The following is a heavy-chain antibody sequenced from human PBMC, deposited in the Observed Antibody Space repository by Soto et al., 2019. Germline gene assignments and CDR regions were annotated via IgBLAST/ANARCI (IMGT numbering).Heavy chain of an antibody. CDR3: ATGPRGLTGRPAVITAPGSFAP. V-gene: IGHV3-30*03. J-gene: IGHJ5*02. CDR2: ISYDGGNE. Sequence: QVRLEESGGGVVQPGRSLRLSCASSGFTFGVYNMQWVRPAPGKGLECVSVISYDGGNEYYADSVQGKFTISRDNSENKLFLQRTSRRLEDSVVYYWATGPRGLTGRPAVITAPGSFAPRSQGAQVSVYS. D-gene: IGHD3-22*01. CDR1: GFTFGVYN.